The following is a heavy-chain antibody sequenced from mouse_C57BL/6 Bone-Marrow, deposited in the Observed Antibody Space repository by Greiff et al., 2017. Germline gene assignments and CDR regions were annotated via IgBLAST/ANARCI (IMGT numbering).Heavy chain of an antibody. Sequence: EVQLMESGGDLVKPGGSLKLSCAASGFTFSSYGMSWVRQTPDQRLEWVATISSGGSYTYYPDSVKGRVTMSRDNAKNTLYLQLSSLKSEDTAMYYCGRHGGYGPYYFDYWGQGNNRTGSS. V-gene: IGHV5-6*01. J-gene: IGHJ2*01. D-gene: IGHD2-10*02. CDR3: GRHGGYGPYYFDY. CDR1: GFTFSSYG. CDR2: ISSGGSYT.